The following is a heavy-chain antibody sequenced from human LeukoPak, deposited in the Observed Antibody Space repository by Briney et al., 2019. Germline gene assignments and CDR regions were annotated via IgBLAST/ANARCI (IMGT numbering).Heavy chain of an antibody. Sequence: PSETLSLTCTVSGGSISSYYWSWIRQPPGKGLEWIGYIYYSGSTNYNPSLKSRVTMSVDTSKNQFSLKLSSVTAADTAVYYCARGVVWGSYRHFDYWGQGTLVTVSS. CDR3: ARGVVWGSYRHFDY. CDR2: IYYSGST. J-gene: IGHJ4*02. V-gene: IGHV4-59*01. D-gene: IGHD3-16*02. CDR1: GGSISSYY.